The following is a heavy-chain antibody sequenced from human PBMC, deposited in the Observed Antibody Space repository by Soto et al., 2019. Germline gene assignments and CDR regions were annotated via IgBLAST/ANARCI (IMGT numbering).Heavy chain of an antibody. CDR2: IKSKTDGGTT. V-gene: IGHV3-15*01. D-gene: IGHD2-15*01. CDR1: GFTFSNAW. CDR3: TTEAYCSGGSCYPYYYYYYMDV. J-gene: IGHJ6*03. Sequence: EVQLVESGGGLVKPGGSLRLSCAASGFTFSNAWMSWVRQAPGKGLEWVGRIKSKTDGGTTDYAAPVKGRFTISRDDSKNTLYLQMNSLKTEDTAVYYCTTEAYCSGGSCYPYYYYYYMDVWGKGTTVTVSS.